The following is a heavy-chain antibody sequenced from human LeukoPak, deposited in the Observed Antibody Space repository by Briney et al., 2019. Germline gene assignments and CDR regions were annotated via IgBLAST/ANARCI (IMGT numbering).Heavy chain of an antibody. CDR3: ARHGYYYGSGSYSFDY. V-gene: IGHV4-39*01. J-gene: IGHJ4*02. CDR1: GGSISSSSYY. CDR2: IYYSGST. Sequence: PSETLSLTCTVSGGSISSSSYYWGWIRQSPGKGLEWIGGIYYSGSTYYNPSLKSRVTVSVDTSKNQFSLKLSSVTAADTAVYYCARHGYYYGSGSYSFDYWGQGTLVTVSS. D-gene: IGHD3-10*01.